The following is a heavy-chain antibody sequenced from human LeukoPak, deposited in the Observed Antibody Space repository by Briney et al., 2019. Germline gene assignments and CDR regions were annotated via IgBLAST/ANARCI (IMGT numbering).Heavy chain of an antibody. CDR1: GYSISTGYY. J-gene: IGHJ5*02. Sequence: SETLSLTCTVSGYSISTGYYWDWIRQPPGKGLEWIGTSYHGGSTYYNPSLKSRVTISVDTSKNQFSLELSSVTAADTAVYFCAKADLPVRSPYNWFDPWGQGTLVTVSS. D-gene: IGHD3-10*01. CDR2: SYHGGST. CDR3: AKADLPVRSPYNWFDP. V-gene: IGHV4-38-2*02.